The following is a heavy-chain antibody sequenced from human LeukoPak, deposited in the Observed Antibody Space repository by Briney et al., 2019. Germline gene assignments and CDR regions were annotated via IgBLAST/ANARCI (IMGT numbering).Heavy chain of an antibody. D-gene: IGHD6-13*01. CDR3: ARAAWSATSKFDS. CDR1: GYTFTDYY. J-gene: IGHJ5*01. V-gene: IGHV1-2*02. Sequence: ASVKVSCKASGYTFTDYYLHWLRQDPGQGLEWVGWINPNSAGTEYAQEFQGRVTMTRDTPNSTAYMELSRLRPDDTAVYYCARAAWSATSKFDSWGQGTRVTVSS. CDR2: INPNSAGT.